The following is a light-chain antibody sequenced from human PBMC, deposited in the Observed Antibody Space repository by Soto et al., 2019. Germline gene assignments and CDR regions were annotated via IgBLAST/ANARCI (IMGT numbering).Light chain of an antibody. CDR2: GAS. Sequence: EIVLTQSPGTLSLSPGERATLSCRASQSVSSSYSAWYQQKPGQAPRLLIYGASSRATGIPDRFSGSGSGTDFTLTISRLEPEDFAVYYCQQYGSSLWLTFGGGTKVEIK. CDR3: QQYGSSLWLT. V-gene: IGKV3-20*01. J-gene: IGKJ4*01. CDR1: QSVSSSY.